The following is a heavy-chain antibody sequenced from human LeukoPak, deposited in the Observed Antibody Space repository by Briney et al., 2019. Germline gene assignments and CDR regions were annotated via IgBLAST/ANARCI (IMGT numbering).Heavy chain of an antibody. D-gene: IGHD3-22*01. CDR3: AVSSGYYGYYFDY. CDR2: IYYSGST. CDR1: GGSISSYY. Sequence: PSETLSLTCTVSGGSISSYYWSWIRQPPGKGLEWIGYIYYSGSTNYNPSLKSRVTISVDTSKNQFSLKLSSVTAADTAVYYCAVSSGYYGYYFDYWGQGTLVTVSS. J-gene: IGHJ4*02. V-gene: IGHV4-59*01.